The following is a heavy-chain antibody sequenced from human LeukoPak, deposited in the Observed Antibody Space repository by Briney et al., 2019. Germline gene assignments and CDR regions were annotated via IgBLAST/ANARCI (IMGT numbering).Heavy chain of an antibody. Sequence: GGSLRLSCAVSGFTLTNHGVSWVRQAPGKGLEWVSIITGTGGKYYGDSVKGRFVLSRDNSKNTVYMQMSSLRAEDTATYYCAKDYCRDGNCPFPFLDSWGQGTQVTVSS. CDR2: ITGTGGK. D-gene: IGHD2-15*01. V-gene: IGHV3-23*01. J-gene: IGHJ4*02. CDR3: AKDYCRDGNCPFPFLDS. CDR1: GFTLTNHG.